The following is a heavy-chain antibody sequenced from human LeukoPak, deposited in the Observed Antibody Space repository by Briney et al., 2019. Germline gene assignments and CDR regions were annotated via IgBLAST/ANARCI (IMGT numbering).Heavy chain of an antibody. CDR3: AKEGDYYGSGSRRDAFDM. V-gene: IGHV3-30*02. J-gene: IGHJ3*02. Sequence: PGGSLRLSCAASGFTFSTYGMHWVRQAPGKGLEWASFIRYVGINKYYADSVKGRFTISRDNSKNTLYLQMNSLRPEDTALYYCAKEGDYYGSGSRRDAFDMWGQGTMVTVSS. D-gene: IGHD3-10*01. CDR2: IRYVGINK. CDR1: GFTFSTYG.